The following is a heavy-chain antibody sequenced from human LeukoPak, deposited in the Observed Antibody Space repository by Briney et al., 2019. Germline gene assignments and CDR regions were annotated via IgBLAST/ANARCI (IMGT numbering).Heavy chain of an antibody. Sequence: PSETLSVTCAVYGGSFSGYYWSWIRQPPGKGLEWIGEINHSGSTNYNPSLKSRVTISVDTSKNQFSLKLSSVTAADTAVYYCARREWELAYYYMDVWGKGTTVTVSS. J-gene: IGHJ6*03. V-gene: IGHV4-34*01. CDR1: GGSFSGYY. CDR2: INHSGST. D-gene: IGHD1-26*01. CDR3: ARREWELAYYYMDV.